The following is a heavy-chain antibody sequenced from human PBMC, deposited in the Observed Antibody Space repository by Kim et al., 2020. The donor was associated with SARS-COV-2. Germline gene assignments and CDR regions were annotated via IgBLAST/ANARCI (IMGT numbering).Heavy chain of an antibody. CDR1: GFTFSSYA. CDR3: ARGHYDILTGYYMPGGRVFDY. J-gene: IGHJ4*02. V-gene: IGHV3-23*01. D-gene: IGHD3-9*01. CDR2: ISGSGGST. Sequence: GGSLRLSCAASGFTFSSYAMSWVRQAPGKGLEWVSAISGSGGSTYYADSVKGRFTISRDNSKNTLYLQMNSLRAEDTAVYYCARGHYDILTGYYMPGGRVFDYWGQGTLVTVSS.